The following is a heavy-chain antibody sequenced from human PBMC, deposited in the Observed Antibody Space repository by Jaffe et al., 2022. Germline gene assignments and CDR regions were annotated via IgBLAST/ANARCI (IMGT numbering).Heavy chain of an antibody. CDR1: GGSISSSNW. CDR2: IYHSGST. V-gene: IGHV4-4*02. J-gene: IGHJ5*02. D-gene: IGHD2-2*01. Sequence: QVQLQESGPGLVKPSGTLSLTCAVSGGSISSSNWWSWVRQPPGKGLEWIGEIYHSGSTNYNPSLKSRVTISVDKSKNQFSLKLSSVTAADTAVYYCARRIDLGYCSSTSCYGWAGWFDPWGQGTLVTVSS. CDR3: ARRIDLGYCSSTSCYGWAGWFDP.